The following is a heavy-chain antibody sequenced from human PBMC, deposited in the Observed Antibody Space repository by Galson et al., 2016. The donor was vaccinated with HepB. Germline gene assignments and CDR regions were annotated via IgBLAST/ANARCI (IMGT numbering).Heavy chain of an antibody. Sequence: SVKVSCKASGYSFTGSFIHWVRQAPGQGLEWMGRINPSSGGTDFAQKFQGRVAMTRDTSVNTAYMELRSLRSDDTALYFCATELTDSLWGSSRYYVYWGQGTLVTVSS. CDR1: GYSFTGSF. CDR2: INPSSGGT. CDR3: ATELTDSLWGSSRYYVY. D-gene: IGHD3-16*01. J-gene: IGHJ4*02. V-gene: IGHV1-2*06.